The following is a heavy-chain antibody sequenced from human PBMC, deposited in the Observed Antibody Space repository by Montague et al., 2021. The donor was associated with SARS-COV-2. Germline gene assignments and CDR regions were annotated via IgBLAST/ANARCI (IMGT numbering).Heavy chain of an antibody. D-gene: IGHD3-10*01. V-gene: IGHV4-34*01. Sequence: SETLSLTRAVHGGSFSTYSWDWIRQPPGKGLEWIEEIHHGGSTNYNPSLKSRVTISADTSKNQFSLKLTSVAAADTAVYYCARLGDGVVPSPILGVGPNYSYYYMDVWGKGTTVTVSS. CDR1: GGSFSTYS. CDR2: IHHGGST. J-gene: IGHJ6*03. CDR3: ARLGDGVVPSPILGVGPNYSYYYMDV.